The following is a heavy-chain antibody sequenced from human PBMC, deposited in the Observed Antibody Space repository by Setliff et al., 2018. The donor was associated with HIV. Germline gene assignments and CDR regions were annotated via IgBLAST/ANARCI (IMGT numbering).Heavy chain of an antibody. D-gene: IGHD1-7*01. V-gene: IGHV1-3*01. CDR2: INAGNGKT. J-gene: IGHJ4*02. CDR1: GNTFTNHG. CDR3: ARAGIWNYYFDY. Sequence: ASVKVSCKASGNTFTNHGIHWVRQAPGQRLEWMGWINAGNGKTRYSQKFQGRVTITRDTSASTAYMELSSLRSEDMAVYYCARAGIWNYYFDYWSQGTLVTVSS.